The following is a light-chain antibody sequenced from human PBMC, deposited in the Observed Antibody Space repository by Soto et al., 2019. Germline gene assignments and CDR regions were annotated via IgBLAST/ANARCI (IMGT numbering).Light chain of an antibody. Sequence: DIQITQSPSSRSASVVEGVTITFLASQSIANYLNWYQQKPGKAPKLLIYAASTLQSGVPSKFSGSGFGTDFTLTISSLQTEDFATYYCQQNYSPPPINFGQGTRLEIK. CDR2: AAS. CDR1: QSIANY. J-gene: IGKJ5*01. CDR3: QQNYSPPPIN. V-gene: IGKV1-39*01.